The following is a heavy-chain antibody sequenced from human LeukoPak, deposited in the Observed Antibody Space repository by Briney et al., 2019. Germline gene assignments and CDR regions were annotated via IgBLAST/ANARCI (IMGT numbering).Heavy chain of an antibody. V-gene: IGHV4-39*07. CDR2: MFYSGTA. D-gene: IGHD6-6*01. J-gene: IGHJ6*03. Sequence: PSETLSLTCTVSGGSFSSGVYYWDWIRQPPGKGLEWIGTMFYSGTAYYNYSLKSRVTISLDTSKNQFSLKLSSVTAADTAVYYCARVVVAVYYYYFMDVWGKGTTITVSS. CDR1: GGSFSSGVYY. CDR3: ARVVVAVYYYYFMDV.